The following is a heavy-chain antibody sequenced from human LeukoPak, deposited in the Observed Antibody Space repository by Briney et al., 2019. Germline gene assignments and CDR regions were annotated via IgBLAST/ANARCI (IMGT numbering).Heavy chain of an antibody. J-gene: IGHJ4*02. CDR1: GASIISDTYY. CDR2: IYCSGST. V-gene: IGHV4-39*07. D-gene: IGHD3-22*01. CDR3: ARNFYASSGYYLDDFYFDF. Sequence: NSSETLSLTCTVSGASIISDTYYWGWIRQPPGKGLEWIGSIYCSGSTYYSPSLKSRVTMSVDTSTNQFSLKLISVTAADTALYYCARNFYASSGYYLDDFYFDFWGQGTLVTVSS.